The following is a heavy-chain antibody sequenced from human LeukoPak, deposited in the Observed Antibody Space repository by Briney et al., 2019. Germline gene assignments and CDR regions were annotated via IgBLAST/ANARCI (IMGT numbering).Heavy chain of an antibody. D-gene: IGHD2-2*01. CDR3: ARDERGYCSSTSCLHDAFGI. J-gene: IGHJ3*02. V-gene: IGHV3-11*06. CDR2: ISSSSSYT. Sequence: GGSLRLSCAASGFTFSDYYMSWIRQAPGKGLEWVSYISSSSSYTNYADSVKGRFTISRDNAKNSLYLQMNSLRAEDTAVYYCARDERGYCSSTSCLHDAFGIWGQGTMVTVSS. CDR1: GFTFSDYY.